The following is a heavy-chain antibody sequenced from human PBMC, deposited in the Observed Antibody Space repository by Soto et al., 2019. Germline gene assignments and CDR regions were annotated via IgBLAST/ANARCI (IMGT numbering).Heavy chain of an antibody. D-gene: IGHD1-7*01. V-gene: IGHV4-38-2*01. CDR3: ARGTTGITGTTGGFDYFDY. CDR2: IYHSGST. J-gene: IGHJ4*02. Sequence: SEPLSLTCAVSGYSISSGYYWGWIRQPPGKGLEWIGSIYHSGSTYYNPSLKSRVTISVDTSKNQFSLKLSSVTAADTAVYYCARGTTGITGTTGGFDYFDYWGQGTLGTVSS. CDR1: GYSISSGYY.